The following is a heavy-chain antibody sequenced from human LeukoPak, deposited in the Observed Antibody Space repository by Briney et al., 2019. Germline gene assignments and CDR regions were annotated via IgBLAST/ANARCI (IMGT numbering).Heavy chain of an antibody. CDR2: ISAYNGNT. CDR3: ARDGYEWLVSDFDY. J-gene: IGHJ4*02. V-gene: IGHV1-18*01. Sequence: ASVKVSCKASGYTFTSYGISWVRQAPGQGREWMEWISAYNGNTNYAQKLQGRVTMTTDTSTSTAYMELRSLRSDDTAVYYCARDGYEWLVSDFDYWGQGTLVTVSS. CDR1: GYTFTSYG. D-gene: IGHD6-19*01.